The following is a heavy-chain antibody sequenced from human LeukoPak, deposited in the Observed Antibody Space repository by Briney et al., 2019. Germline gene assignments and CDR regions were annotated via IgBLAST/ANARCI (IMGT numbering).Heavy chain of an antibody. CDR1: GFTFSNYG. CDR2: INPNSGGT. J-gene: IGHJ5*02. D-gene: IGHD1-1*01. CDR3: ASPNVENWFDP. Sequence: GGSLRLSCTASGFTFSNYGMHWVRQAPGQGLEWMGWINPNSGGTNYAQKFQGRVTMTRDTSISTAYMELSRLRSDDTAVYYCASPNVENWFDPWGQGTLVTVSS. V-gene: IGHV1-2*02.